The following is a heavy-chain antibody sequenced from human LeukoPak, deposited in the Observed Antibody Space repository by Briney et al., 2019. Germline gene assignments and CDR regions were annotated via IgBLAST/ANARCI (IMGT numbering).Heavy chain of an antibody. J-gene: IGHJ4*02. V-gene: IGHV3-23*03. CDR1: GFTFSSYA. CDR3: AKYRSGWLDY. D-gene: IGHD6-19*01. Sequence: GGSLRLSCAASGFTFSSYAMTWVRQAPGKGLEWVSVIYSDGRTYYADSVKGRFTISRDNSKNTVYLQMNSLRAEDTAVYYCAKYRSGWLDYWGQGTLVTVSS. CDR2: IYSDGRT.